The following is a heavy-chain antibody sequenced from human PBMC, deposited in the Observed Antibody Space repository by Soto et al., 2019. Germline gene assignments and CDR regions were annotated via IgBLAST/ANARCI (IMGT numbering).Heavy chain of an antibody. D-gene: IGHD3-3*01. V-gene: IGHV3-23*01. CDR3: ARDWTGDTCPCLDV. J-gene: IGHJ6*02. CDR1: GFTFSNYA. CDR2: FSGSGGST. Sequence: EVQLLESGGGLVQPGGSLRLSCAAAGFTFSNYALTWVRQSLGKGLEWVSTFSGSGGSTYYADSVRGRFTISRDNSKNTLFLQMNSLRVEDTAIYYCARDWTGDTCPCLDVWGQGTTVSVSS.